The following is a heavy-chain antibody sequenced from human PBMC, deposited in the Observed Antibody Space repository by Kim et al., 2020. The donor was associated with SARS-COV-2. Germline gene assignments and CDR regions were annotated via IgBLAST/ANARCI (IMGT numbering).Heavy chain of an antibody. CDR2: ISSSGTYT. D-gene: IGHD3-10*01. CDR1: GFTFSDYY. Sequence: GGSLRLSCAASGFTFSDYYMSWVRQAPGKGLEWLSYISSSGTYTNYADSVKGRFTVSRDNAKNSLYLQMNSLTVDDTAVYYCSPIRYGSQSYHYFDNWGHGTLVTVSS. V-gene: IGHV3-11*03. J-gene: IGHJ4*01. CDR3: SPIRYGSQSYHYFDN.